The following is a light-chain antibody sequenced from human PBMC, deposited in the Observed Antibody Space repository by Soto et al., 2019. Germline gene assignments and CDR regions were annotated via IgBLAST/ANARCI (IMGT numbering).Light chain of an antibody. CDR2: AAS. CDR1: QGISDN. CDR3: QRHDGAFVT. J-gene: IGKJ4*01. Sequence: DIQMTQSPSSLSASVGDRVTITCRASQGISDNLAWYQQKAGEVPKLLIYAASTLESGVPSRFSGRGSGTDFTLTISSLQPEDVATYYCQRHDGAFVTFGGGTKVEIK. V-gene: IGKV1-27*01.